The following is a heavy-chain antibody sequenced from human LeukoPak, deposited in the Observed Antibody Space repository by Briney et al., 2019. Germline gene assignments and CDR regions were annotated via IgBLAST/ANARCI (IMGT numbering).Heavy chain of an antibody. Sequence: SETLSLTCTVSGGSISSYYWSWIRQPPGKGLEWIGYIYYSGSTNYNPSLKSRVTISVDTSKNQFSLKLSSVTAADTAVYYCARKDFGVAPLGHYYYYMDVWGKGTTVTVSS. CDR2: IYYSGST. J-gene: IGHJ6*03. CDR1: GGSISSYY. V-gene: IGHV4-59*01. D-gene: IGHD3-3*01. CDR3: ARKDFGVAPLGHYYYYMDV.